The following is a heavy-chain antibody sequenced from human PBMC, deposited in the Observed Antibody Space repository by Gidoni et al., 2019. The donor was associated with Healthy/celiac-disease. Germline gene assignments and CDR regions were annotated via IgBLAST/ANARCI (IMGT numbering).Heavy chain of an antibody. D-gene: IGHD4-17*01. CDR3: ARHRGENGDYWNYYGMDV. CDR2: IYYSGST. J-gene: IGHJ6*02. V-gene: IGHV4-39*01. Sequence: QLQLQESGPGLVKPSETLSLPCTGSGGSISSSRYYWGWIRQPPGKGLAGTGSIYYSGSTYYNPSLKSRVPISVYTSKHQFSLKLSSVTAADTAVYYCARHRGENGDYWNYYGMDVWGQGTTVTVSS. CDR1: GGSISSSRYY.